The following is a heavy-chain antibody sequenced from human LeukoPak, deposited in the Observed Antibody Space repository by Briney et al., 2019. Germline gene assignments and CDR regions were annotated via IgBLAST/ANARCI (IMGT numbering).Heavy chain of an antibody. Sequence: SETLSLTCTVSGGSISSRSHYWAWIRQSPEKGLEWLATIYFSGITYYNHFLKSRVTISVDPSKDQFSLTLNSVTAADTAVYYCARHESVTAFGVATFDSWGQGVLVTVSS. CDR3: ARHESVTAFGVATFDS. D-gene: IGHD3-3*01. CDR2: IYFSGIT. V-gene: IGHV4-39*01. CDR1: GGSISSRSHY. J-gene: IGHJ4*02.